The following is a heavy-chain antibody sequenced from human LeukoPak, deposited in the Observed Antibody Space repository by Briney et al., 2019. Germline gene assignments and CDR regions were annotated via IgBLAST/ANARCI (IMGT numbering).Heavy chain of an antibody. CDR2: ISSSSNYI. Sequence: GGSLRLSCAASGLTFSSSNMNWVRQAPGKGLEWVSSISSSSNYIYYADSVKGRFTISRDNAKTSLYLQMNSLRAEDTAVYYCAKSYYYDSSGYLNYWGQGTLVTVSS. V-gene: IGHV3-21*04. J-gene: IGHJ4*02. CDR1: GLTFSSSN. CDR3: AKSYYYDSSGYLNY. D-gene: IGHD3-22*01.